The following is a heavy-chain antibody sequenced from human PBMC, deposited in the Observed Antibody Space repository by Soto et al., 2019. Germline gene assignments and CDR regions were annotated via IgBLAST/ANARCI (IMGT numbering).Heavy chain of an antibody. V-gene: IGHV5-10-1*01. J-gene: IGHJ5*02. CDR3: PRLFCSTNTCDSWFDP. CDR1: GYTFTTFW. D-gene: IGHD2-2*01. CDR2: IDPRDSYV. Sequence: GESLKISCTGFGYTFTTFWISWVRQMPGKGLEWMGRIDPRDSYVNSSPSFQGHVTSSLDKSISTAYLQWGSLKASDTAMYYCPRLFCSTNTCDSWFDPWGQGTLVTVSS.